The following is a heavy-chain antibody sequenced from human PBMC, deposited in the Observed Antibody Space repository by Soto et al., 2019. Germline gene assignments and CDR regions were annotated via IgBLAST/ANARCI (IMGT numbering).Heavy chain of an antibody. CDR3: ARGKAARPFSDDAFDI. CDR2: IKQDGSEK. Sequence: GGSLRLSCAASGFTFSSYWMSWVRQAPGKGLEWVANIKQDGSEKYYVDSVKGRFTISRDNAKNSLYLQMNSLRAEDMAVYYCARGKAARPFSDDAFDIWGQGTMVTVSS. J-gene: IGHJ3*02. D-gene: IGHD6-6*01. V-gene: IGHV3-7*01. CDR1: GFTFSSYW.